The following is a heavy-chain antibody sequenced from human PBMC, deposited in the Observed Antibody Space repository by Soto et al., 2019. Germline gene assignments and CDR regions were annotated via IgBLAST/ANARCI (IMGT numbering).Heavy chain of an antibody. J-gene: IGHJ5*02. V-gene: IGHV3-30-3*01. CDR2: ISYDGSNK. CDR3: ARDPGLDYRGWFDP. Sequence: QVQLVESGGGVVQPGRSLRLSCAASGFTFSSYAMHWVRQAPGKGLEWVAVISYDGSNKYYADSVKGRFTISRDNSKNTLYLQMNSLRAEDTAVYYCARDPGLDYRGWFDPWGQGTLVTVSS. D-gene: IGHD4-4*01. CDR1: GFTFSSYA.